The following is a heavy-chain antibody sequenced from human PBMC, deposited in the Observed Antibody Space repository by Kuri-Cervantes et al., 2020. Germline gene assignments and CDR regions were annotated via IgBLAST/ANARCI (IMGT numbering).Heavy chain of an antibody. J-gene: IGHJ6*03. CDR1: GYTFTGYY. CDR3: ARGVRRMITFGGVIVRDYYYYMDV. CDR2: MNPNSGNT. D-gene: IGHD3-16*02. Sequence: ASVKVSCKASGYTFTGYYMHWVRQAPGQGLEWMGWMNPNSGNTGYAQKFQGRVTMTRNTSISTAYMELSSLRSEDTAVYYCARGVRRMITFGGVIVRDYYYYMDVWGKGTTVTVSS. V-gene: IGHV1-8*02.